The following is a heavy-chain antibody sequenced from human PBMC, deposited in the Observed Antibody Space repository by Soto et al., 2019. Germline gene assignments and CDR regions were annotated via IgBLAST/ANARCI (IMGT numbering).Heavy chain of an antibody. CDR3: ARDRNYYDFWSGYYYYGMDV. Sequence: SETLSLTCTVSGGSISSYYWSWIRQPPGKGLEWIGYIYCSGSTNYNPSLKSRVTISVDTSKNQFSLKLSSVTAADTAVYYCARDRNYYDFWSGYYYYGMDVWGQGTTVTVSS. D-gene: IGHD3-3*01. J-gene: IGHJ6*02. V-gene: IGHV4-59*01. CDR1: GGSISSYY. CDR2: IYCSGST.